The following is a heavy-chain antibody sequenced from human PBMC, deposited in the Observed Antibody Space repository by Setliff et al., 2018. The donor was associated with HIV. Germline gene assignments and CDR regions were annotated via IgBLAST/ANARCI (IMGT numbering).Heavy chain of an antibody. CDR3: ARVREGYESSGFYVYYYYYMDL. J-gene: IGHJ6*03. D-gene: IGHD6-19*01. V-gene: IGHV3-30*03. Sequence: GGSLRLSCAASGFTFSSYGMHWVRQAPGKGLEWVAFISYDGNNKYYADSVKGRFTISRDNSKNTVYLRVNSLRLEDTAVYYCARVREGYESSGFYVYYYYYMDLWGKGTTVTVSS. CDR1: GFTFSSYG. CDR2: ISYDGNNK.